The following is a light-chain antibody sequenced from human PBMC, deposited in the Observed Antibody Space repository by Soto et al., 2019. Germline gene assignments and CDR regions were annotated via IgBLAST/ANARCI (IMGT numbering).Light chain of an antibody. Sequence: QSALTQPASVSGSPGQSITISCTGTSSDVGNYNYVSWYQHHPGKAPKLMIYEVSDRPSGVSNRFSGSKSGNTASLTISGLQAEDEADYYCGSYRSGSTRDVFGTGTKLTVL. J-gene: IGLJ1*01. CDR1: SSDVGNYNY. V-gene: IGLV2-14*01. CDR3: GSYRSGSTRDV. CDR2: EVS.